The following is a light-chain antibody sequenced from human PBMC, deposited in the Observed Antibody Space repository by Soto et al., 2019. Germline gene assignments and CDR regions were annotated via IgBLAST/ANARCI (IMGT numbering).Light chain of an antibody. CDR3: AAWDDSLRVVV. V-gene: IGLV1-44*01. Sequence: QSALTQPPSASGTPGQRVTISCSGSSSNIGSNTVNWYQQVPGMAPKLLIYSDSQRPSGVPDRFSGSESGTSVSLAINGLQSEDEADYYCAAWDDSLRVVVFGGGT. J-gene: IGLJ2*01. CDR2: SDS. CDR1: SSNIGSNT.